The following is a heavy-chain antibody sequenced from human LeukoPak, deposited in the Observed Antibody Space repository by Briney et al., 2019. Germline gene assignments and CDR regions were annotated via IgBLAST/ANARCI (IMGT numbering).Heavy chain of an antibody. J-gene: IGHJ5*02. CDR3: ARDLVVPAAIWPVERLFAP. CDR1: GFTFSSYS. V-gene: IGHV3-21*01. D-gene: IGHD2-2*02. CDR2: ISSSSSYI. Sequence: GGSLRLSCAASGFTFSSYSMNWVRQAPGKGLDRVSSISSSSSYIYYADSVKGRFTISRDNAKNSLYLQMNSLRAEDTAVYYCARDLVVPAAIWPVERLFAPWGQGTLVTVSS.